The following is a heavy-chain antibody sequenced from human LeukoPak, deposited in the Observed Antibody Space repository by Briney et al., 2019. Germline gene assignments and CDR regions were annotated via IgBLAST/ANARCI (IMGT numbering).Heavy chain of an antibody. CDR1: GGSISSYY. CDR3: ARVLYSSSKQYYFDY. Sequence: LETLSLTCTVSGGSISSYYWSWIRQPPGKGLEWIGYIYYSGSTNYNPSLKSRVTISVDTSKNQFSLKLSSVTAADTAVYYCARVLYSSSKQYYFDYWGQGTLVTVSS. J-gene: IGHJ4*02. D-gene: IGHD6-6*01. V-gene: IGHV4-59*01. CDR2: IYYSGST.